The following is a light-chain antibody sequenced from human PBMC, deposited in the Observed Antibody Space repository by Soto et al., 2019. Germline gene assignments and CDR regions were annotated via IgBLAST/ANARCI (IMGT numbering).Light chain of an antibody. J-gene: IGKJ1*01. CDR2: ETS. V-gene: IGKV1-5*03. CDR3: QHYSTCSAT. CDR1: QSVLRW. Sequence: DIQMTQSPSTLSASVGDRVTITCRASQSVLRWLAWYQQKPGKAPNLLIFETSRLRSGVPSRFSGSGSETEFTLTISSLQPNDFATYYCQHYSTCSATFGQGTKVEI.